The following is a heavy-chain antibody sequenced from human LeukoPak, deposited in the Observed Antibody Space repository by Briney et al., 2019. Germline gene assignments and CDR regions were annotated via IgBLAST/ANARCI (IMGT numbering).Heavy chain of an antibody. J-gene: IGHJ2*01. D-gene: IGHD3/OR15-3a*01. CDR3: ARDRTGPWYFDL. CDR2: VYYSGST. V-gene: IGHV4-59*01. CDR1: GGSISSYY. Sequence: SETLSLTCTVSGGSISSYYWSWIRQPPGKGLEWIGYVYYSGSTNYNPSLKSRVTISVGTSKNQFPLKLSSVTAADTAVYYCARDRTGPWYFDLWGRGTLVTVSS.